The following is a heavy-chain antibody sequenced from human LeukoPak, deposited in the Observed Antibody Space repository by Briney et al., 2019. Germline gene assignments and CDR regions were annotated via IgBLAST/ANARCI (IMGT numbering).Heavy chain of an antibody. CDR3: ARDRKYYYHMYF. J-gene: IGHJ6*03. Sequence: PSETLSLTCAVYGGSFSGYYWSWIRQPPGKGLEWIGEINHSGSTNYNPSLKSRVTISVDTSKNQFSLNLTSLTAADTAVYYCARDRKYYYHMYFWGKGTTVTVSS. CDR2: INHSGST. D-gene: IGHD1-14*01. V-gene: IGHV4-34*01. CDR1: GGSFSGYY.